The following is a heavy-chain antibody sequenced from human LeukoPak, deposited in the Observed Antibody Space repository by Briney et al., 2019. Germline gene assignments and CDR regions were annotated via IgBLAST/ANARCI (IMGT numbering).Heavy chain of an antibody. V-gene: IGHV3-11*04. J-gene: IGHJ4*02. CDR3: ARDFWSGSPD. CDR1: GFTFSDYY. Sequence: GGPLRLSSAASGFTFSDYYMSWIRQAPGKGAEWVSYISSSGSTIYYASSVKGRFTNSRDNAKNSLYLQMNSLRVEDTAVYYCARDFWSGSPDRGQGTLVTVSS. D-gene: IGHD3-3*01. CDR2: ISSSGSTI.